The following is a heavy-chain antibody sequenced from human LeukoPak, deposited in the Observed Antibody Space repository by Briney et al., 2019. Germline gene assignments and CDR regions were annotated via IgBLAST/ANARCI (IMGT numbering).Heavy chain of an antibody. J-gene: IGHJ6*04. Sequence: ASVKVSCKASGYTFTSYYMHWVRQAPGQGLEWMGIINPSGGSTSYAQKFQGRVTMTSDTSTSTVYMELSSLRSEDTAVYYCARTSSSTYYYYGMDVWGKGTTVTVSS. V-gene: IGHV1-46*01. CDR3: ARTSSSTYYYYGMDV. CDR1: GYTFTSYY. D-gene: IGHD6-13*01. CDR2: INPSGGST.